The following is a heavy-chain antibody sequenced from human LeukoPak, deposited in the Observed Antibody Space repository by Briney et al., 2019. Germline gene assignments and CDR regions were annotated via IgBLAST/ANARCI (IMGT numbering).Heavy chain of an antibody. CDR3: ARAHYYDREVPSDY. Sequence: GGSLRLSCEASGFTFTKFWMSWVRQAPGKGLEWVSSISSSSSYIYYADSVKGRFTISRDNAKNSLYLQMNSLRAEDTAAYYCARAHYYDREVPSDYWGQGTLVTVSS. D-gene: IGHD3-22*01. J-gene: IGHJ4*02. CDR2: ISSSSSYI. CDR1: GFTFTKFW. V-gene: IGHV3-21*01.